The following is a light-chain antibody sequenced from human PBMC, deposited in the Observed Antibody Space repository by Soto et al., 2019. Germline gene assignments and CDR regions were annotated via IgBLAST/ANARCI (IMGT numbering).Light chain of an antibody. CDR1: QSISSW. CDR2: DAS. V-gene: IGKV1-5*01. Sequence: DIQMTQSPSTLSASAGDRVTITCRASQSISSWLAWYQQKPGKAPKLLIFDASSLESGVPSRSSGSGSGTDFTLTITSLQPDDFATYYCQQYNTYSHTFGQGTKVEIK. CDR3: QQYNTYSHT. J-gene: IGKJ1*01.